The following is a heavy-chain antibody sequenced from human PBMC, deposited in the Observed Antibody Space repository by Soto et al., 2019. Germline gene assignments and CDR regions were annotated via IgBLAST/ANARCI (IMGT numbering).Heavy chain of an antibody. CDR2: IWYDGSNK. Sequence: GGSLRLSCAASGFTFSSYGMHWVRQAPGKGLEWVAVIWYDGSNKYYADSVKGRFTISRDNSKNTLYLQMNSLRAEGTAVYYCAVVGALGYFDYWGQGTLVTVSS. D-gene: IGHD1-26*01. CDR1: GFTFSSYG. CDR3: AVVGALGYFDY. V-gene: IGHV3-33*01. J-gene: IGHJ4*02.